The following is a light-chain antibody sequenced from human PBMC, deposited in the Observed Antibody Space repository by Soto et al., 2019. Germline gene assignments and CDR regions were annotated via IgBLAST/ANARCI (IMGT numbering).Light chain of an antibody. CDR1: SSNIGSHT. V-gene: IGLV1-44*01. CDR2: SNN. J-gene: IGLJ2*01. CDR3: AAWDDSVNGVI. Sequence: QSVLTQPPSASGTPGQRITISCSGSSSNIGSHTVNWHQQVPGTAPKLLIYSNNERPSGVPDRFSGSKSGTSASLAISGLQYGDEADYYCAAWDDSVNGVIFGGGTKLTVL.